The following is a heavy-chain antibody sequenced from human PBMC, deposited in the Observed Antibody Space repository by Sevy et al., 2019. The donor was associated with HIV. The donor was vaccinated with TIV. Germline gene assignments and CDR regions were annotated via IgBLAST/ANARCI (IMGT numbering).Heavy chain of an antibody. J-gene: IGHJ3*02. CDR1: GGSINSDH. V-gene: IGHV4-59*08. Sequence: SETLSLTCTVSGGSINSDHWNWIRQPPGKGLEWIGYVYTGGTNYKPSLKNRVTISVDRTKNQFSLKLTSVTAADTAVYYCARRNDFDIWGQGTMVTVSS. CDR2: VYTGGT. CDR3: ARRNDFDI.